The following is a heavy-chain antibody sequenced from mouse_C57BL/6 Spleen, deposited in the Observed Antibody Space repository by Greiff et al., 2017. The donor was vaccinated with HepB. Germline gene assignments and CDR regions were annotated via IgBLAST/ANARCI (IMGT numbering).Heavy chain of an antibody. Sequence: QVQLQQPGAELVKPGASVKVSCKASGYTFTSYWMHWVKQRPGQGLEWIGRIHPSDSDTNYNQKFKGKATLTVDKSSSTAYVQLSSLTSEDSAVYYCAIIDYCGSSYGDYWGQGTTLTVSS. J-gene: IGHJ2*01. V-gene: IGHV1-74*01. CDR1: GYTFTSYW. D-gene: IGHD1-1*01. CDR3: AIIDYCGSSYGDY. CDR2: IHPSDSDT.